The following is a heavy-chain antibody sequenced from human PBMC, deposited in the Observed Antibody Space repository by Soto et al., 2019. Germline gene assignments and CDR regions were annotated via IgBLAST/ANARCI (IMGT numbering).Heavy chain of an antibody. D-gene: IGHD4-17*01. CDR3: ARADDYGDYVREGSFDP. Sequence: QVQLQQWGAGLLKPSETLSLTCAVYGGSFSGYYWSWIRQPPGKGLEWIGEINHSGSTNYNPSLKSRVTISVDTSKNQFSPKLSSVTAADTAVYYCARADDYGDYVREGSFDPWGQGTLVTVSS. J-gene: IGHJ5*02. CDR2: INHSGST. CDR1: GGSFSGYY. V-gene: IGHV4-34*01.